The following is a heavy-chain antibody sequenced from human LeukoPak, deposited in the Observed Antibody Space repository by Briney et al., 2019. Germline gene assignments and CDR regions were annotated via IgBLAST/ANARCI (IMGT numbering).Heavy chain of an antibody. V-gene: IGHV3-48*04. CDR1: GFTFSSYS. J-gene: IGHJ4*01. CDR3: ARGKVGASMNY. Sequence: PGGSLRLSCAASGFTFSSYSMNWVRQAPGKGLEWVSYISSSSSTIYYADSVKGRFTISRDNAKNSLYLQMNSLRAEDTAVYYGARGKVGASMNYWGQGTLVTVSS. CDR2: ISSSSSTI. D-gene: IGHD1-26*01.